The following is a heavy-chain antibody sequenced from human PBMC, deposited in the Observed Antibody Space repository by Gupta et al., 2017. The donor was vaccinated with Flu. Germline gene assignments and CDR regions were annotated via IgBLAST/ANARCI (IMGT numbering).Heavy chain of an antibody. Sequence: QVTLRKSGPALVKPTQTLTLTCTFPGFSLSTGGMCVSWVRQYPGKALEWLALIDWDDDKYYNTFLKTRLTISKETSKNQVDLTMTNMDPVDTATYYCARTPYYHDGLDVWGQGTTVTV. V-gene: IGHV2-70*20. CDR3: ARTPYYHDGLDV. J-gene: IGHJ6*02. CDR2: IDWDDDK. CDR1: GFSLSTGGMC.